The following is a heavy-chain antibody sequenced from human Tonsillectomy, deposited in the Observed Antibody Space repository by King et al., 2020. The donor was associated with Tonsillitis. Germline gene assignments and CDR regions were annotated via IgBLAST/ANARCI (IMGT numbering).Heavy chain of an antibody. CDR2: ISYDGSNK. CDR3: AKDGDIVVVPAAFDY. V-gene: IGHV3-30*18. D-gene: IGHD2-2*01. CDR1: EFTFSSYG. J-gene: IGHJ4*02. Sequence: QLVQSGGGVVQPGRSLRLSCAASEFTFSSYGMHWVRQAPGKGLEWVAVISYDGSNKYYADSVKGRFTISRDNSKNTLYLQMNSLRAEDTAVYYCAKDGDIVVVPAAFDYWAREPWSPSPQ.